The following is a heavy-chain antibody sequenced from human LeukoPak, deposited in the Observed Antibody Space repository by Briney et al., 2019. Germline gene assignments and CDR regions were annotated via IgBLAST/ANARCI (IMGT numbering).Heavy chain of an antibody. CDR2: INPNSGGT. J-gene: IGHJ6*03. CDR1: GYTFTGYY. D-gene: IGHD3-22*01. V-gene: IGHV1-2*02. Sequence: ASVKVSCKTAGYTFTGYYMHRVRQAPGQGPEWMGWINPNSGGTNYAQNFQGRVTVTRDTSISTAYMELSRLRSDDTAVYYCARSRVVVVITTDYYMDVWGKGTTVTVSS. CDR3: ARSRVVVVITTDYYMDV.